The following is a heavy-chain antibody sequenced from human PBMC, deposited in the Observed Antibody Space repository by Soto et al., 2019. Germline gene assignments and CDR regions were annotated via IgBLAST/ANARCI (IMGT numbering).Heavy chain of an antibody. V-gene: IGHV3-23*01. D-gene: IGHD2-15*01. CDR1: GFTFSSYA. CDR3: AKDFGDIVVVVLAPYGMDV. Sequence: GGSLRLSCAASGFTFSSYAMHWVRQAPGKGLEWVAVISGSGESTYYADSVKGRFTISRDNSKNTLYLQMNSLRAEDTAVYFCAKDFGDIVVVVLAPYGMDVWGLGTTVTVSS. CDR2: ISGSGEST. J-gene: IGHJ6*02.